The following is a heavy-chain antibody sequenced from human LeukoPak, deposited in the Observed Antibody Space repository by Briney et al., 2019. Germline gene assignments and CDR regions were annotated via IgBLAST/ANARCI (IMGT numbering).Heavy chain of an antibody. V-gene: IGHV3-9*01. CDR3: AKDGIHRLRYAFDI. CDR2: ISWNSGSI. CDR1: GFTFDDYA. Sequence: GGSLRLSCAASGFTFDDYAMHWVRQAPGKGLEWVSGISWNSGSIGYADSVKGRFTISRDNAKHSLYLQMNSLTAEDTAFYCGAKDGIHRLRYAFDIWGQGTMVTVSS. J-gene: IGHJ3*02. D-gene: IGHD4-17*01.